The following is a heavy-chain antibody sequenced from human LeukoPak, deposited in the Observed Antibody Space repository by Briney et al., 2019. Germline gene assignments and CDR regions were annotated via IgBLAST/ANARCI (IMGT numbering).Heavy chain of an antibody. Sequence: GGSLRLSCAASGFTFSSYGMHWVRQAPGKGLEWVAFIRYDGSNKYYADSVKGRFTISRDNSKNTLYLQMNSLRAEDTAVYYCAKDGEVGWVDSSGWYGDYFDYWGQGTLVTVSS. CDR1: GFTFSSYG. CDR3: AKDGEVGWVDSSGWYGDYFDY. CDR2: IRYDGSNK. V-gene: IGHV3-30*02. J-gene: IGHJ4*02. D-gene: IGHD6-19*01.